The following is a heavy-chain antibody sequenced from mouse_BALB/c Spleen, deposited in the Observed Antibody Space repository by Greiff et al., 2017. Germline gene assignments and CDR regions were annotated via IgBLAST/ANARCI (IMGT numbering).Heavy chain of an antibody. D-gene: IGHD1-1*01. CDR3: ARGGTTVANPFAY. V-gene: IGHV5-4*02. CDR1: GFTFSDYY. CDR2: ISDGGSYT. J-gene: IGHJ3*01. Sequence: EVQVVESGGGLVKPGGSLKLSCAASGFTFSDYYMYWVRQTPEKRLEWVATISDGGSYTYYPDSVKGRFTISRDNAKNNLYLQMSSLKSEDTAMYYCARGGTTVANPFAYWGQGTLVTVSA.